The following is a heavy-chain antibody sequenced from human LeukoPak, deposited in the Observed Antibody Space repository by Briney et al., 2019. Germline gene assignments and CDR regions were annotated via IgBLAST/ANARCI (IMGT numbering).Heavy chain of an antibody. J-gene: IGHJ4*02. V-gene: IGHV3-21*01. CDR1: GFTFSSFD. CDR3: AREGYNYGLSYSYHFDY. D-gene: IGHD5-18*01. Sequence: GGSLRLSCAASGFTFSSFDMYWVRQAPGKGLECVASISRQSGASTYYAASVEGRFTISRDNARNSLYLQMNSLRPEDTAVYYCAREGYNYGLSYSYHFDYWGQGILVTVSS. CDR2: ISRQSGAST.